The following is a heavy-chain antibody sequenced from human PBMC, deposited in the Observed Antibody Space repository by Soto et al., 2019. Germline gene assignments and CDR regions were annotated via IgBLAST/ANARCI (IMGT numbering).Heavy chain of an antibody. CDR1: GGTFSTYA. CDR3: ASGIQLWLRRINNGYSG. D-gene: IGHD5-18*01. CDR2: IIPMCGTA. V-gene: IGHV1-69*15. Sequence: QVQLVQSGAEVKKPESSVKVSCKAPGGTFSTYAISWVRQAPGQGLEWMGRIIPMCGTANYAQRFPDRVTITADESTNTVYMALSSLRSEDTAVYFCASGIQLWLRRINNGYSGWGQGTLVTVSS. J-gene: IGHJ4*02.